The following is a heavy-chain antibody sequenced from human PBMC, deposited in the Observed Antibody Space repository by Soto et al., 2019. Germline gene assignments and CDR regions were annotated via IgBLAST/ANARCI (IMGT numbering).Heavy chain of an antibody. V-gene: IGHV4-39*01. CDR1: GGSISSSSYY. CDR2: IYYSGST. CDR3: ARHLRGSSHTKWFDP. Sequence: SETLSLTYTVSGGSISSSSYYWGWIRQPPGKGLEWIGSIYYSGSTYYNPSLKSRVTISVDTSKNQFSLKLSSVTASDTAMYYCARHLRGSSHTKWFDPWGQGTLVTVSS. D-gene: IGHD6-13*01. J-gene: IGHJ5*02.